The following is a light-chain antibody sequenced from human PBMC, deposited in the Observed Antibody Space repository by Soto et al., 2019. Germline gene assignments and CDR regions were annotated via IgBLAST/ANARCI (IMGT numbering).Light chain of an antibody. J-gene: IGLJ1*01. CDR2: DVS. Sequence: QSVLTQPASVSGSPGQSITISCTGTSSDVGSYNSVSWYQHHPGKAPKLIIYDVSNRPSGVSNRFSASKSGNTASLTISGLQAEDEADYYCNSFTRSNTYVFGTGTKVTVL. CDR1: SSDVGSYNS. CDR3: NSFTRSNTYV. V-gene: IGLV2-14*03.